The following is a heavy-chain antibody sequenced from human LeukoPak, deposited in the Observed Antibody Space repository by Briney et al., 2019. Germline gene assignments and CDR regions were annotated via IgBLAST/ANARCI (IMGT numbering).Heavy chain of an antibody. CDR2: IIPIFGTA. Sequence: SVKVSCKASGGTFSSYAISWVRQAPGQGLECMGGIIPIFGTANYAQKFQGRVTITADESTSTAYMELSSLRSEDTAVYYCARDPGIAVAPGAFDIWGQGTMVTVSS. CDR1: GGTFSSYA. CDR3: ARDPGIAVAPGAFDI. J-gene: IGHJ3*02. D-gene: IGHD6-19*01. V-gene: IGHV1-69*01.